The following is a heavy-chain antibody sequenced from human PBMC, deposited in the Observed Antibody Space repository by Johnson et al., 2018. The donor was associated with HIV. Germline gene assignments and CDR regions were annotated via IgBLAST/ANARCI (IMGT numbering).Heavy chain of an antibody. CDR2: ISFDGNLN. Sequence: VQLVESGGGVVQPGKSLTLSCVASGLSFSNFGIHWVRQAPGTGPEWVAVISFDGNLNKYADSVKGRLTISRDNSKNTLYLQMTSLRQDDTAVYWCYCTGHFGAGSESKGTFDAWGQGTLVTVSS. J-gene: IGHJ3*01. V-gene: IGHV3-30*03. CDR1: GLSFSNFG. CDR3: YCTGHFGAGSESKGTFDA. D-gene: IGHD3-10*01.